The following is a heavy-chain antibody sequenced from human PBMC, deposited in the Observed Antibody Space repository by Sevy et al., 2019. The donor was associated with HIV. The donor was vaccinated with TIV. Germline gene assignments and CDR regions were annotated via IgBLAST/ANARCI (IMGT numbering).Heavy chain of an antibody. Sequence: SETLSLTCTVSGGSISSSNYYWGWIRQPPGKGLEWIGSIYYCGSTYYNPSLKSRVTISVDTSKNQFSLKLSSVTAADTAVYYCARLAEGYFDYSGQGTMVTVSS. CDR3: ARLAEGYFDY. CDR2: IYYCGST. J-gene: IGHJ4*02. CDR1: GGSISSSNYY. V-gene: IGHV4-39*01.